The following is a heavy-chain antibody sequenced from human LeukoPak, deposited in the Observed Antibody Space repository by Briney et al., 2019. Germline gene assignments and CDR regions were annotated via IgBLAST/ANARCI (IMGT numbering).Heavy chain of an antibody. D-gene: IGHD1-26*01. CDR3: ARDLGATTDY. CDR1: GFTFSSYA. V-gene: IGHV3-23*01. CDR2: ISGSGGST. J-gene: IGHJ4*02. Sequence: GGSLRLSCAASGFTFSSYAMSWVRQAPGKGLEWVSAISGSGGSTYYADSVKGRFTISRDNAKNSLYLQMNSLRAEDTAVYYCARDLGATTDYWGQGTLVTVSS.